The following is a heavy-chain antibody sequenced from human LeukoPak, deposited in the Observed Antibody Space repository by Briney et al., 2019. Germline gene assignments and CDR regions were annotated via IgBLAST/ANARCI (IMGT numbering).Heavy chain of an antibody. Sequence: PGGSLRLSCAASGFTFSKYSMNWVRQAPGKGLEWVSSISSSGSSIYYADSVKGRFTISRDNAKNSLYLQMNSQRAEDTAVYYCARGTAAAKIDYWGQGTLVTVSS. V-gene: IGHV3-21*01. D-gene: IGHD6-13*01. CDR2: ISSSGSSI. CDR3: ARGTAAAKIDY. CDR1: GFTFSKYS. J-gene: IGHJ4*02.